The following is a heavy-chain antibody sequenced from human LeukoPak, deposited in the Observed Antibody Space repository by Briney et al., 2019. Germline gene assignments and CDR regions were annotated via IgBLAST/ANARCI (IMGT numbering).Heavy chain of an antibody. J-gene: IGHJ3*02. Sequence: RPSETLSLTCTVSGGSISSYYWSWIRQPPGKGLEWIGYIYYSGSTNYNPSLKSRVTISADTSKNQFSLKLSSVTAADTAVYYCAREPKYYDGAAFDIWGQGTMVTVSS. CDR3: AREPKYYDGAAFDI. D-gene: IGHD3-22*01. CDR1: GGSISSYY. V-gene: IGHV4-59*01. CDR2: IYYSGST.